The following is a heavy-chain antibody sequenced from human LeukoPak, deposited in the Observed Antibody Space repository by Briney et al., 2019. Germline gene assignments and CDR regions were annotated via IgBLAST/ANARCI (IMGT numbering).Heavy chain of an antibody. Sequence: PGGSLRLSCAASGITFSSYGMSWVRQAPGKGLEWVSSISSTGGTTYYADSVKGRFTISRDNSKNTLYLQMNSLRAEDTAVYYCAKEGRGATSLGYWGQGTLVTVSS. J-gene: IGHJ4*02. CDR2: ISSTGGTT. D-gene: IGHD1-26*01. V-gene: IGHV3-23*01. CDR1: GITFSSYG. CDR3: AKEGRGATSLGY.